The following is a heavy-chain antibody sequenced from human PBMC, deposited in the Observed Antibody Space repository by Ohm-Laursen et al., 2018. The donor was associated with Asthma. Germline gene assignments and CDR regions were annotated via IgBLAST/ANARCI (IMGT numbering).Heavy chain of an antibody. V-gene: IGHV4-30-4*01. CDR2: IYYSGST. D-gene: IGHD4-17*01. Sequence: SQTLSLTCTVSGGSISSGDYYWSWIRQPPGKGLEWIGYIYYSGSTYYNPSLKSRITISVDTSKNQFSLKLSSVTAADTVVYYCASYGDYAFDYWGQGTLVTVSS. J-gene: IGHJ4*02. CDR1: GGSISSGDYY. CDR3: ASYGDYAFDY.